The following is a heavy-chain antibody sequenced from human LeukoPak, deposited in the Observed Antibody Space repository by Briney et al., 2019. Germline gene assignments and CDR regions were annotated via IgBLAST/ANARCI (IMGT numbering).Heavy chain of an antibody. CDR2: IIPIFGTA. Sequence: ASVKVSCKASGGTFSSYAISWVRQAPGQGLEWMGGIIPIFGTANYAQKFQGRDTITADKSTSTAYMELSSLRSEDTAVYYCARDGPRYNWNYGAVNWFDPWGQGTLVTVSS. D-gene: IGHD1-7*01. V-gene: IGHV1-69*06. J-gene: IGHJ5*02. CDR1: GGTFSSYA. CDR3: ARDGPRYNWNYGAVNWFDP.